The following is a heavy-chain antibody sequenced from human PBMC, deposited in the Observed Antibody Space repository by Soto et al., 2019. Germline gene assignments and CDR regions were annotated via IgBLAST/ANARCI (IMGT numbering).Heavy chain of an antibody. Sequence: ASVKVSCKASGFTLASSAGQWVGQARGQRLEWIGWIVVGSGNTNYAQKFQERVTITRDMSTSTAYMELSSLRSEDTAVYYCAADPSFYYYDSSGYVAGMDVWGQGTTVTVS. V-gene: IGHV1-58*01. D-gene: IGHD3-22*01. J-gene: IGHJ6*02. CDR1: GFTLASSA. CDR3: AADPSFYYYDSSGYVAGMDV. CDR2: IVVGSGNT.